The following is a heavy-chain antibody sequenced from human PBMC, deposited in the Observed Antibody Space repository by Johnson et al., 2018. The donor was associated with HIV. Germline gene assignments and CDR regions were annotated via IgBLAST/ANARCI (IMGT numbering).Heavy chain of an antibody. CDR2: ISYDGSNE. Sequence: QVQLVESGGGLAQPGGSLRLSCVVSGFTFNNYAMHWVRQAPGKGMEWVAVISYDGSNEFYADSVKGRFTISRDNSKNTLYLQMNSLRAEDTAVYYCARQYYGSGTDAFDIWGQGTMVTVSS. CDR3: ARQYYGSGTDAFDI. V-gene: IGHV3-30-3*01. J-gene: IGHJ3*02. CDR1: GFTFNNYA. D-gene: IGHD3-10*01.